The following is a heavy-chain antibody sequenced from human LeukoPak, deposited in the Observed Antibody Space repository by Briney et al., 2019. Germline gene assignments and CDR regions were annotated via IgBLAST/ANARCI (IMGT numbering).Heavy chain of an antibody. Sequence: GGSLRLSCAASGFTVSSKHMSWVRQAPGKGLEWVSVIYSGGSTYYADSVKGRFTISRDNSKSTLYLQMNSLRAEDTAVYYCARTYHYGMDVWGQGTTVTVSS. V-gene: IGHV3-53*01. CDR2: IYSGGST. CDR3: ARTYHYGMDV. CDR1: GFTVSSKH. J-gene: IGHJ6*02.